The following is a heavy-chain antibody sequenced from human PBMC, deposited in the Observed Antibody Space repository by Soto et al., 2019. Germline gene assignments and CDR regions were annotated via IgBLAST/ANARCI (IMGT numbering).Heavy chain of an antibody. D-gene: IGHD3-3*01. V-gene: IGHV4-34*01. CDR2: INHTGGT. J-gene: IGHJ5*02. CDR1: GGSVNGYY. CDR3: ATRITVFGLLIPPFDP. Sequence: PSETLSLTCAVYGGSVNGYYLNWIRQPPGKGLEWIGEINHTGGTHYNPSLKSRATMSVDTSKNQFSLRLSSVTAADTAIYYCATRITVFGLLIPPFDPWGQGTQVTVSS.